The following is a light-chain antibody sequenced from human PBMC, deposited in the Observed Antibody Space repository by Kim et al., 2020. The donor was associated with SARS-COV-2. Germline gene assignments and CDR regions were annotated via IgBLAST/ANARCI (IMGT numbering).Light chain of an antibody. Sequence: QSVLTQPPSASGTPGQRVTVSCSGSRSNIGSNTVNWFQQVPGTAPKLLIYNDNQRPSGVPDRVSGSKSGTSASLAIGGLQSEDEAHYYCAAWDNSLKGWVFGGWTQLTVL. V-gene: IGLV1-44*01. J-gene: IGLJ3*02. CDR3: AAWDNSLKGWV. CDR2: NDN. CDR1: RSNIGSNT.